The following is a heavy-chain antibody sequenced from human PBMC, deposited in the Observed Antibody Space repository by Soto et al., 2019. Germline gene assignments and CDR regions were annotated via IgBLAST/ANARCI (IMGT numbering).Heavy chain of an antibody. CDR2: IYYTGRT. V-gene: IGHV4-59*08. CDR1: GGSISSYY. Sequence: SETLSLTCTVSGGSISSYYWSWIRQPPGKGLEWIAFIYYTGRTSYNPSLKSRVTISVDTSKNHFSLKLSSVTAADTAVYYCARAYGDYVFDYWGQGTLVTVSS. J-gene: IGHJ4*02. D-gene: IGHD4-17*01. CDR3: ARAYGDYVFDY.